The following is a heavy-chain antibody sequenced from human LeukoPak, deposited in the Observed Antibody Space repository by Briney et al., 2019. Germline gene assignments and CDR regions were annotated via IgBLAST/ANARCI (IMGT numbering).Heavy chain of an antibody. V-gene: IGHV3-23*01. CDR2: ISGSGGST. J-gene: IGHJ4*02. CDR1: GFTFSSYA. D-gene: IGHD1-26*01. CDR3: AKPRFKVGATLFDY. Sequence: GGSLRLSCAASGFTFSSYAMNWVRQAPGKGLEWVSTISGSGGSTNYADSVKGRFTISRDNSKNTLYLQMNSLRAEDTAVYYCAKPRFKVGATLFDYWGQGTLVTVSS.